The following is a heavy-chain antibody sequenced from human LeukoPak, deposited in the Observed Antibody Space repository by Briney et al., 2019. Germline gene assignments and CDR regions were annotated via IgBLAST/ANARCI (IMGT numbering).Heavy chain of an antibody. CDR2: INHSGST. V-gene: IGHV4-34*01. D-gene: IGHD1-26*01. CDR1: GGSFSGYY. CDR3: ARWPGVGRGIDAFDI. J-gene: IGHJ3*02. Sequence: PSETLSLTCAVYGGSFSGYYWSWIRQPPGKGLEWIGEINHSGSTNYNPSLKSRVTISVDTSKNQFSLKLSSVTAADTAVYYCARWPGVGRGIDAFDIWGQGTMVTVSS.